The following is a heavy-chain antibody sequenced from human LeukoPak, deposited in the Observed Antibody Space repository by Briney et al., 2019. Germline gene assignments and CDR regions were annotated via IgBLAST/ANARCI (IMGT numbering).Heavy chain of an antibody. V-gene: IGHV3-48*02. D-gene: IGHD4-17*01. Sequence: GGSLRLSCAASGFTFSSYSMNWVRQAPGKGLECVSYISSSSNTIYYSDSVKGRFTISRDNVKNSLYLQMNSLRDEDTAVYYCARDGPDYGDYGGDFDYWGQGTLVTVSS. CDR2: ISSSSNTI. CDR1: GFTFSSYS. J-gene: IGHJ4*02. CDR3: ARDGPDYGDYGGDFDY.